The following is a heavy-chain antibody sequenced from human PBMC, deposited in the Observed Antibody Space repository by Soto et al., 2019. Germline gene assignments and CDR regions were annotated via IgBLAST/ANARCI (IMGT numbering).Heavy chain of an antibody. V-gene: IGHV4-4*02. CDR1: GGSTSSSNW. D-gene: IGHD1-26*01. Sequence: TLSLTCAVSGGSTSSSNWWSWVRQPPGKGLEWIGEIYHSGSTNYNPSLKSRVTISVDKSKNQFSLKLSSVTAADTAVYYCARDPPPNSGSYGAFDIWGQGTMVTVSS. CDR3: ARDPPPNSGSYGAFDI. J-gene: IGHJ3*02. CDR2: IYHSGST.